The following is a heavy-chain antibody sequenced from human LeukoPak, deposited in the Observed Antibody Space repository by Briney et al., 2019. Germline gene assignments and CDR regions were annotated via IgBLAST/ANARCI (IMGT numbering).Heavy chain of an antibody. V-gene: IGHV4-59*02. J-gene: IGHJ4*02. Sequence: SETLSLTCTVSGASVTSYHWSWIRQPPGKGLEWIGFMYDSGSTRYSPSLKSRVTISVDTSRNQFSLELTSVTAADTAVYYCVVTPPGFWGQGALVTVSS. CDR2: MYDSGST. CDR3: VVTPPGF. D-gene: IGHD5-18*01. CDR1: GASVTSYH.